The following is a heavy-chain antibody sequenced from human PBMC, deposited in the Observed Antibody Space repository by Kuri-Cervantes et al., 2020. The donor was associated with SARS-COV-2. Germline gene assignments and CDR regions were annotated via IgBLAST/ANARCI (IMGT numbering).Heavy chain of an antibody. CDR3: ATDPETGANNWFDP. J-gene: IGHJ5*02. CDR1: GFTFSDYY. D-gene: IGHD7-27*01. Sequence: GESLKISCAASGFTFSDYYMSWIRQAPGKGLEWVSYISSSSSYTNYADSVKGRFVISRDNARNSLYLQMNSLRAEDTALYYCATDPETGANNWFDPWGQGTLVTVSS. CDR2: ISSSSSYT. V-gene: IGHV3-11*06.